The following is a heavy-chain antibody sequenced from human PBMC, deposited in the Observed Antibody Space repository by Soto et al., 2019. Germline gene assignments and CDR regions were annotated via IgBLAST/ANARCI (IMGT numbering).Heavy chain of an antibody. Sequence: GESLKISCKGSGYSFTSYWIGWVRQMPGKGLEWMGIIYPGDSDTRYSPSFQGQVTISAAKSISTAYLQWSSLKASDTAMYYCARAYCGGDCPMGIGAFDIWGQGTMVTVSS. CDR2: IYPGDSDT. D-gene: IGHD2-21*02. V-gene: IGHV5-51*01. CDR3: ARAYCGGDCPMGIGAFDI. CDR1: GYSFTSYW. J-gene: IGHJ3*02.